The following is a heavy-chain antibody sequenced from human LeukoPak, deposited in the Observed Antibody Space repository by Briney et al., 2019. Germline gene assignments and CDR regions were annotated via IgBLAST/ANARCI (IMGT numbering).Heavy chain of an antibody. Sequence: PSETLSLTCAAYGGSFSGYYWSWIRQPPGKGLEWIGEINHSGSTNYNPSLKSRVTISVDTSKNQFSLKLSSVTAADTAVYYCARVEIAVSLRFDYWGPGNLVTVSS. V-gene: IGHV4-34*01. CDR1: GGSFSGYY. CDR3: ARVEIAVSLRFDY. J-gene: IGHJ4*02. D-gene: IGHD5-24*01. CDR2: INHSGST.